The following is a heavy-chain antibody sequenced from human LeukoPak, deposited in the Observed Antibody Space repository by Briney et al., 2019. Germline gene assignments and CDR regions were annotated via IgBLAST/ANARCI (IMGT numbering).Heavy chain of an antibody. Sequence: GGSLRLSCAASGFTFSSDWMHWVRQAPGKGLVWVSRINTDGSSTSYADSVTGRFTPSRDNATNTLYLQMNSLRAEDTAVYYCARRPESPSYWYFDLWGRGTLVTVSS. CDR2: INTDGSST. V-gene: IGHV3-74*01. J-gene: IGHJ2*01. D-gene: IGHD1-14*01. CDR3: ARRPESPSYWYFDL. CDR1: GFTFSSDW.